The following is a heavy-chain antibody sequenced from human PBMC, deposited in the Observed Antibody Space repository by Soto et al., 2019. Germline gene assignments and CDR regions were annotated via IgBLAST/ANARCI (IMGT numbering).Heavy chain of an antibody. CDR1: GYTFTRNG. CDR3: VKDRDSNSWPSRDV. D-gene: IGHD3-22*01. Sequence: QVHLVQSGAEVKKPGASVNVSCKTSGYTFTRNGISWVRQAPGQGLEWMGWISPNSGNIKYAQKLQGRVIMTTDTSRSTAYMALRGLRSHDTAVYYCVKDRDSNSWPSRDVWGPGTTVTVSS. J-gene: IGHJ6*02. V-gene: IGHV1-18*01. CDR2: ISPNSGNI.